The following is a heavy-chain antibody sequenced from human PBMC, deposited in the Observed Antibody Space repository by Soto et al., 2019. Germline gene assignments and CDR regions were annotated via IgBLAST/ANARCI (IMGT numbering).Heavy chain of an antibody. CDR2: INHSGST. CDR1: GGSFSGYY. D-gene: IGHD6-13*01. Sequence: QVQLQQWGAGLLKPSETLSLTCAVYGGSFSGYYWSWIRQPPGKGLEWIGEINHSGSTNYNPSLKSRVTRSVDTSKNQFSLKLSSVTAADTAVYYCARFSPGIAAAGTSFDYWGQGTLVTVSS. J-gene: IGHJ4*02. V-gene: IGHV4-34*01. CDR3: ARFSPGIAAAGTSFDY.